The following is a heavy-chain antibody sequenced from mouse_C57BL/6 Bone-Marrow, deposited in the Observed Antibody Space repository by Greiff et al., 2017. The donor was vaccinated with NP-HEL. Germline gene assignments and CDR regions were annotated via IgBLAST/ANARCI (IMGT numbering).Heavy chain of an antibody. V-gene: IGHV1-72*01. CDR3: ARWDGSTYCYAMDY. CDR2: IDPNSGGT. J-gene: IGHJ4*01. CDR1: GYTFTSYW. D-gene: IGHD1-1*01. Sequence: VQLQQPGAELVKPGASVKLSCKASGYTFTSYWMHWVKQRPGRGLEWIGRIDPNSGGTKYNEKFKSKATLTVDKPSSTAYMQLSSLTSEDSAVNYCARWDGSTYCYAMDYWGQGTSVTVSS.